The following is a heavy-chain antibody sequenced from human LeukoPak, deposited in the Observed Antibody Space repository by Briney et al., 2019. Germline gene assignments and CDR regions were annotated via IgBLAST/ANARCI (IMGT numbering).Heavy chain of an antibody. Sequence: PGRSLRLSCAASGFTFSSFEMNWVRQAPGKWLEWVSYISTSGSTQYYADSVKGRFTISRDNSKNSLFLQISSVRDEDTAVYYCARPDYPDDWGQGTMVTVSS. J-gene: IGHJ4*02. CDR1: GFTFSSFE. CDR3: ARPDYPDD. CDR2: ISTSGSTQ. D-gene: IGHD3-16*01. V-gene: IGHV3-48*03.